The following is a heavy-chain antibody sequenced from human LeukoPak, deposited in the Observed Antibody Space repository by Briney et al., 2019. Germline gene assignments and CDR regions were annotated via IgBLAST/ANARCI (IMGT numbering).Heavy chain of an antibody. CDR2: IIPIFGTA. Sequence: GASVKVSCKASGGTFSSYAISWVRQAPGQGLEWMGGIIPIFGTANYAQKFQGRVTITADKSTSTAYMELSSLRSEDTAAYYCASPVVPAAPVYYYYGMDVWGKGTTVTVSS. CDR3: ASPVVPAAPVYYYYGMDV. V-gene: IGHV1-69*06. D-gene: IGHD2-2*01. J-gene: IGHJ6*04. CDR1: GGTFSSYA.